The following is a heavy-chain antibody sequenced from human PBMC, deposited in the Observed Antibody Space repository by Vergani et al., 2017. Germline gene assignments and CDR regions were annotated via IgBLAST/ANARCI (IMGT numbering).Heavy chain of an antibody. J-gene: IGHJ4*02. CDR2: INHSGST. V-gene: IGHV4-34*01. Sequence: QVQLQQWGAGLLKPSETLSLTCAVYGGSFRGYYWSWIRQPPGKGLEWIGEINHSGSTNYNPSLKSRVTISVDTSKNQFSLKLSSVTAADTAVYYCAGGRITMFRGVTDWGQGTLVTVSS. D-gene: IGHD3-10*01. CDR1: GGSFRGYY. CDR3: AGGRITMFRGVTD.